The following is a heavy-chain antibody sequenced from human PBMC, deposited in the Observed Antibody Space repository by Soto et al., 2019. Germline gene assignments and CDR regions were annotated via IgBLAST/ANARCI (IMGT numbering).Heavy chain of an antibody. J-gene: IGHJ4*02. D-gene: IGHD2-21*01. V-gene: IGHV3-23*01. Sequence: DVQLLESGGGLVQPGGSLRLSCVVSGFSFTYAIIWVRQAPGKGQEWVSGITGGGSTEYAASVKGRFTTSRDNSKNTVDLEMNSLRAEDTAMYYCAKEAVYNDGLWLVSDWGQGTLVTVS. CDR2: ITGGGST. CDR3: AKEAVYNDGLWLVSD. CDR1: GFSFTYA.